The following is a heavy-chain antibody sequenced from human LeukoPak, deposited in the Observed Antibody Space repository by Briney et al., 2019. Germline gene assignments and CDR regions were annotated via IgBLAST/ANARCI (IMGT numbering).Heavy chain of an antibody. CDR2: IYSTGST. CDR3: ARGVVVVVAAVDAFDI. Sequence: SETLSLTCTVSGGSISSGGYYWSWIRQPAGKGLEYLGRIYSTGSTNYNPSLRSRVTISVDTSKNHFSLKLSSVTAADTAVYYCARGVVVVVAAVDAFDIWGQGTMVTVSS. V-gene: IGHV4-61*02. J-gene: IGHJ3*02. D-gene: IGHD2-15*01. CDR1: GGSISSGGYY.